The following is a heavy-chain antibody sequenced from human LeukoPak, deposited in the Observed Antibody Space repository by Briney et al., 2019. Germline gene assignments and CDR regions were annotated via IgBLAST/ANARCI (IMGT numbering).Heavy chain of an antibody. CDR2: FIYGGNT. J-gene: IGHJ4*02. CDR3: ARDRRDGYNYDLDY. Sequence: SETLSLTCTVSGASISSRSSFWAWIRQPPGKGLEGIGSFIYGGNTYYTPSLKSRVTISVDTSKNQFSLKLNSVTVADTAVYFCARDRRDGYNYDLDYWGQGTLVTVSP. V-gene: IGHV4-39*07. CDR1: GASISSRSSF. D-gene: IGHD5-24*01.